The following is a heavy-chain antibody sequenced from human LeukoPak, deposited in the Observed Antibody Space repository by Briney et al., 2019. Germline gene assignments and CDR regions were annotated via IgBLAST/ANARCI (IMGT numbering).Heavy chain of an antibody. V-gene: IGHV4-34*01. Sequence: SETLSLTCAVYGGSFSGYYWSWIRQPPEKGLKWIGDLNPSGSTNYNPSLKSRVIIAVDTSKNQFSLKLTSVTAADTAVYYCARGLGYGGNSDWFDPWGQGTLVTVSS. CDR1: GGSFSGYY. J-gene: IGHJ5*02. D-gene: IGHD4-23*01. CDR2: LNPSGST. CDR3: ARGLGYGGNSDWFDP.